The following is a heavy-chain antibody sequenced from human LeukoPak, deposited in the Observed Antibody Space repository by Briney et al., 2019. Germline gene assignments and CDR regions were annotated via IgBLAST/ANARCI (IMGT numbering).Heavy chain of an antibody. CDR1: GFTFSNYN. D-gene: IGHD2-2*01. CDR2: ISSSSSYI. V-gene: IGHV3-21*01. J-gene: IGHJ6*03. CDR3: AREIVVVIMDV. Sequence: SGGSLRLSCEASGFTFSNYNMNWVRQAPGKGLEWVSSISSSSSYIYYADSVEGRFTISRDNAMNSLYLQMTSLRAEDTAVYYCAREIVVVIMDVWGKGTTVTISS.